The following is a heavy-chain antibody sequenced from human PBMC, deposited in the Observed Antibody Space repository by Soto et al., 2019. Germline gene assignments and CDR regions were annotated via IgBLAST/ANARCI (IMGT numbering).Heavy chain of an antibody. CDR2: IIPIFGTA. Sequence: SVKVSCKASGGPFSSYAISWVRQAPGQGLEWMGGIIPIFGTANYAQKFQGRVTSTADESTSTAYMELSSLRSEDTAVYYCARDFFGGVIPGVYYYYGMDVWGQGTTVTVSS. D-gene: IGHD3-3*01. V-gene: IGHV1-69*13. CDR1: GGPFSSYA. CDR3: ARDFFGGVIPGVYYYYGMDV. J-gene: IGHJ6*02.